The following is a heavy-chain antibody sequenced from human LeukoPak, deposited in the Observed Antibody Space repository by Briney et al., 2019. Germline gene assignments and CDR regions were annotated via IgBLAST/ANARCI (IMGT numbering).Heavy chain of an antibody. Sequence: GGSLGLSCAASGFIFDSYSMNWVRQAPGKGLEWVSYISSSSSAIFYADSVKGRFTVSRDNAKNSLYLQMNSLRDEDTTAYYCARELGSTWDFDYWGQGTLVTVSS. D-gene: IGHD1-26*01. CDR1: GFIFDSYS. CDR2: ISSSSSAI. V-gene: IGHV3-48*02. J-gene: IGHJ4*02. CDR3: ARELGSTWDFDY.